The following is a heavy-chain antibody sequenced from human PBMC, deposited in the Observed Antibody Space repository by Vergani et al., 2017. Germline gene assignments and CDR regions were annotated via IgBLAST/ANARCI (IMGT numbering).Heavy chain of an antibody. CDR2: IDHTGRP. J-gene: IGHJ6*03. D-gene: IGHD4-11*01. V-gene: IGHV4-34*01. Sequence: QVQLQQWGGGLLKPSETLSLTCVVNGGSFTSYHWTWIRQSPGEGLEWVGDIDHTGRPAYNPPLKSRLTMSVDKTRNQFSLTLNSVTATDTAIYFCARVNTETNGQLYYYYYMDVWGQGTAVTVS. CDR1: GGSFTSYH. CDR3: ARVNTETNGQLYYYYYMDV.